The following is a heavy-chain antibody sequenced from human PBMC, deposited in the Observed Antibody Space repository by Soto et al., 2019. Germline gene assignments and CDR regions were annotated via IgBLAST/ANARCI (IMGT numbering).Heavy chain of an antibody. Sequence: VGFLRLSCAASGFTFSSYGRSWVRQAPGKGLEWVSAISGSGGSTYYADSVKGRFTISRDNSKNTLYLQMNSLRAEDTAVYYCAKAARPSSHGMDVWGQGTTVTVSS. V-gene: IGHV3-23*01. CDR1: GFTFSSYG. J-gene: IGHJ6*02. D-gene: IGHD6-6*01. CDR3: AKAARPSSHGMDV. CDR2: ISGSGGST.